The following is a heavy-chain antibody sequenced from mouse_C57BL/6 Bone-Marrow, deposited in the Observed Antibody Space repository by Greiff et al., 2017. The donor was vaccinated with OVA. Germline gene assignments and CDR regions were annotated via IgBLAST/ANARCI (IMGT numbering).Heavy chain of an antibody. Sequence: EVQLQQSGEGLVKPGGSLKLSCAASGFTFSSYAMSWVRQTPEKRLEWVAYISSGGDYIYYADTVKGRFTISRDNARNTLYLQMSSLKSEDTAMYYCTRAGGYYSFYVDYWGQGTTLTVSS. CDR3: TRAGGYYSFYVDY. V-gene: IGHV5-9-1*02. CDR1: GFTFSSYA. J-gene: IGHJ2*01. D-gene: IGHD2-3*01. CDR2: ISSGGDYI.